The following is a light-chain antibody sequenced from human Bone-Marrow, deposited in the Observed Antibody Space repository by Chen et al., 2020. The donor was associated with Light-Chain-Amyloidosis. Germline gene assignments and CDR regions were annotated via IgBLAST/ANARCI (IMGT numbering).Light chain of an antibody. CDR2: RNN. J-gene: IGLJ2*01. V-gene: IGLV3-19*01. CDR3: SSRDTTGNHLL. CDR1: SLRYYP. Sequence: SSELTHDPAVSVTLGQTVRIPCQGDSLRYYPATWYQQKPGQAPVLVISRNNNRPSGIPDRFSGSSSGNAASLTITGAQAEDEADYHCSSRDTTGNHLLFGGGTSLTVL.